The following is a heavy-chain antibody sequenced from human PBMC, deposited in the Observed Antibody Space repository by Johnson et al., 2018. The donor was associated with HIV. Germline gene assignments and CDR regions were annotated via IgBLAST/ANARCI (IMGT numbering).Heavy chain of an antibody. D-gene: IGHD6-13*01. V-gene: IGHV3-23*04. Sequence: VQLVESGGGLVQPGGSLRLSCAASGFTFSSYAMSWVRQAPGKGLEWVSAISGSGGAVYFADSVKGRFTISRDNSKNTMYLQMNSLRAEDTAVYYCAGQGVTSIAPTGTGAFDVWGHGTMVTVSS. CDR1: GFTFSSYA. CDR2: ISGSGGAV. CDR3: AGQGVTSIAPTGTGAFDV. J-gene: IGHJ3*01.